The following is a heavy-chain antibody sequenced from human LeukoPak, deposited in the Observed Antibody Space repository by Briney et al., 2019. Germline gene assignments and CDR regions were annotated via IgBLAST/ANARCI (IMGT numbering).Heavy chain of an antibody. J-gene: IGHJ4*02. CDR3: ARAEAYYYDSSGEFDY. Sequence: ASVKVSCKASGYTFTGYYMHWVRQAPGQGLEWMGWINPNSGGTNYAQKFQGRVTMTTDTSTSTAYMELRSLRSDDTAVYYCARAEAYYYDSSGEFDYWGQGTLVTVSS. D-gene: IGHD3-22*01. CDR2: INPNSGGT. CDR1: GYTFTGYY. V-gene: IGHV1-2*02.